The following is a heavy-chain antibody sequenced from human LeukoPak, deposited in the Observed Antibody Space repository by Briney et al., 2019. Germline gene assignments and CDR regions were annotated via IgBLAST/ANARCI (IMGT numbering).Heavy chain of an antibody. CDR1: GFTFDDYA. J-gene: IGHJ4*02. V-gene: IGHV3-9*03. CDR2: ISWNSGSI. D-gene: IGHD6-6*01. Sequence: GGTLRLSCAASGFTFDDYAMHWVRQAPGKGLEWVSGISWNSGSIGYADSVKGRFTISRDNAKNSLYLQMNSLRAEDMALYYCAKDIGDSSSYYFDYWGQGTLVTVSS. CDR3: AKDIGDSSSYYFDY.